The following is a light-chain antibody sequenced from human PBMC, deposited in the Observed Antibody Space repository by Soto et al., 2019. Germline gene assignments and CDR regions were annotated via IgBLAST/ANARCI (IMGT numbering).Light chain of an antibody. CDR3: HQDFNLPWT. CDR1: QSVRSN. V-gene: IGKV3D-15*02. J-gene: IGKJ1*01. CDR2: DAS. Sequence: EIVMTQSPVTLSVSPGERATLSCRASQSVRSNLAWYQQKPGQAPRLLMYDASTRATGIPVRFSGSGSGTDFTLTISSLQPEDFAVYFCHQDFNLPWTFGQGTKVDIK.